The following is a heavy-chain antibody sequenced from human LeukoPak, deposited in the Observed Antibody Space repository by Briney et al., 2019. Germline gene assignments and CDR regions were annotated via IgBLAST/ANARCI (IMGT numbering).Heavy chain of an antibody. J-gene: IGHJ6*03. Sequence: PGGSLRLSCAASGFTFSSYAMSWVRQAPGKGLEWVSAISGSGGSTYYADSVKGRFTISRDNSKNTLYLQMNGLRAEDTAVYYCAKSGIAAAGTGMYYYYYYMDVWGKGTTVTVSS. V-gene: IGHV3-23*01. CDR3: AKSGIAAAGTGMYYYYYYMDV. CDR1: GFTFSSYA. CDR2: ISGSGGST. D-gene: IGHD6-13*01.